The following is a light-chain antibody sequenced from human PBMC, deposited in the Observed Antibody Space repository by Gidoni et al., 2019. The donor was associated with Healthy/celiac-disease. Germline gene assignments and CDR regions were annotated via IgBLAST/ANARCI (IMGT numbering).Light chain of an antibody. CDR3: QHFGN. J-gene: IGKJ4*01. V-gene: IGKV3-20*01. CDR1: QSISSSQ. Sequence: EILLTQSPGTLSLSPGQSATLSCRASQSISSSQLAWYQQKPGQAPRPLMYGASSRATGIPDRFSGSGSGTDFTLTISRLEPEDFAVYYCQHFGNFGGGTKVE. CDR2: GAS.